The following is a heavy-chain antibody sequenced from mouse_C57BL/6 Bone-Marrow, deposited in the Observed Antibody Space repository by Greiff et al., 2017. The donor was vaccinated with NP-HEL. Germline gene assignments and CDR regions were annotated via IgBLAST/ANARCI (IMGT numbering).Heavy chain of an antibody. CDR1: GYSFTGYY. Sequence: EVQLQQSGPELVKPGASVKISCKASGYSFTGYYMNWVKQSPEKSLEWIGEINPSTGGTNYNQKFKAKATLTVDKSSSTAYMQLKSLTSEDSAVYYGARDDDGNCEGFAYWGQGTLVTVSA. J-gene: IGHJ3*01. V-gene: IGHV1-42*01. D-gene: IGHD2-3*01. CDR2: INPSTGGT. CDR3: ARDDDGNCEGFAY.